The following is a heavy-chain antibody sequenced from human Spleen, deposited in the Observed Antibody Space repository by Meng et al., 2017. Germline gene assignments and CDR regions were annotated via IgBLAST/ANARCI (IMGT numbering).Heavy chain of an antibody. CDR3: ARDTAGDPDC. CDR2: ISSSGGTI. Sequence: GESLKISCAASGFTFSSYEMNWVRQAPGKGLEWVSYISSSGGTIYYADSVKGRFTISRDDAKNSLYLQMNSLRIEATALYYCARDTAGDPDCWGQGTLVTVSS. V-gene: IGHV3-48*03. CDR1: GFTFSSYE. D-gene: IGHD7-27*01. J-gene: IGHJ4*02.